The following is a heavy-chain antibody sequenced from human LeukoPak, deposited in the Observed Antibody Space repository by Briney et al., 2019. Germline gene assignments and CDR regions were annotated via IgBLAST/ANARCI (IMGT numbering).Heavy chain of an antibody. CDR1: GFTFSSYA. V-gene: IGHV3-23*01. J-gene: IGHJ3*02. CDR3: AKVGDSSSWTGLGSAFDI. CDR2: ISGSGGST. D-gene: IGHD6-13*01. Sequence: GGSLRLSCAASGFTFSSYAMSWVRQAPGKGLEWVSAISGSGGSTYYADSVKGRFTISRDNSKNTLYLQMNSLRAEDTAVYYCAKVGDSSSWTGLGSAFDIWGQGTMVTVSS.